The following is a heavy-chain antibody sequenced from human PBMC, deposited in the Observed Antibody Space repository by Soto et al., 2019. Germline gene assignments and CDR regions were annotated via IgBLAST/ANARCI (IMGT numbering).Heavy chain of an antibody. V-gene: IGHV1-69*05. CDR1: GGTFSSYA. CDR2: IIPIFGTA. Sequence: SVKVSCKASGGTFSSYAISWVRQAPGQGLEWMGGIIPIFGTANYAQKFQGRVTMTIDTSTSTAYMDLRSLTSDDTAVYYCARVIPGVEAWFDPWGQGTLVTVSS. D-gene: IGHD2-2*01. CDR3: ARVIPGVEAWFDP. J-gene: IGHJ5*02.